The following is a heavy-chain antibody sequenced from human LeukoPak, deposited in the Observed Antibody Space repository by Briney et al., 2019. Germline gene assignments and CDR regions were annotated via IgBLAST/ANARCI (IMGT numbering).Heavy chain of an antibody. CDR3: ARGYYGSGSHCCHMDV. CDR1: VGSFSGYY. D-gene: IGHD3-10*01. CDR2: INHSGST. J-gene: IGHJ6*03. V-gene: IGHV4-34*01. Sequence: SGTLSLTCAVYVGSFSGYYWSGIRQPPGRGVEWIGEINHSGSTNYNSSLKSRVTISVDTSKNQFSLKLSSVTAADTAVYYCARGYYGSGSHCCHMDVWGKGTTITVS.